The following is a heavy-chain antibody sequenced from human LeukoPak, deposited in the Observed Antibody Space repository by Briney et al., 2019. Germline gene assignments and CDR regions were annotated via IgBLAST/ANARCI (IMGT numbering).Heavy chain of an antibody. J-gene: IGHJ4*02. CDR1: GYTFTSYT. V-gene: IGHV1-3*01. CDR2: INPGNGNT. D-gene: IGHD1-26*01. CDR3: TRSRLQLLWDS. Sequence: ASVKVSCTASGYTFTSYTIHWVRQAPGRRLEWMGSINPGNGNTKYSQKFQGRVTVSRDTSASTAYMELSSLRSEDTAVHYCTRSRLQLLWDSWGQGTLVTVSS.